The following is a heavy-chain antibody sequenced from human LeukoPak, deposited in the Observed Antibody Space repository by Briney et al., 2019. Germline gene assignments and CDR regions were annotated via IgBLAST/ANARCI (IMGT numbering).Heavy chain of an antibody. V-gene: IGHV3-48*03. Sequence: GGSLRLSCAASGFTFSSYEMNWVRQAPGKGLEWVSYIGSSGSTIYYADSVKGRFTISRDNAKNSLYLQMNSLRAEDTAVYYCVVGDYYDSSGYYRAFQHWGQGTLVTVSS. J-gene: IGHJ1*01. CDR2: IGSSGSTI. CDR1: GFTFSSYE. D-gene: IGHD3-22*01. CDR3: VVGDYYDSSGYYRAFQH.